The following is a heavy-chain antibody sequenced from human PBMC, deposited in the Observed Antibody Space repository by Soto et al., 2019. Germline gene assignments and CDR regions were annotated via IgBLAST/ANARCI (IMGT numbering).Heavy chain of an antibody. D-gene: IGHD2-15*01. V-gene: IGHV2-5*02. CDR1: GFSLSTNGVG. CDR2: IYWDEDK. CDR3: PHQRHEIVVVVAVAEAFAI. Sequence: QITLKESGPTLRKPTQTLTLTCTFSGFSLSTNGVGVGWRRQRPGWALEWVALIYWDEDKHYNPSLKSRLTITKDTSKNHVFLKRTNMDPVDPSTYNCPHQRHEIVVVVAVAEAFAIWGKGTMVPVSS. J-gene: IGHJ3*02.